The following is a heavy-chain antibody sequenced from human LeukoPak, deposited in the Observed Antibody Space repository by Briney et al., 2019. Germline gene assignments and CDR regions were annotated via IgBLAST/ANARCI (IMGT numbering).Heavy chain of an antibody. CDR2: IYYSGST. V-gene: IGHV4-39*01. CDR3: ARQGYSYAQDTTDAFDI. J-gene: IGHJ3*02. D-gene: IGHD5-18*01. CDR1: GGSISSSSYY. Sequence: PSETLSLTCTVSGGSISSSSYYWGWIRQPPGRGLEWIGSIYYSGSTYYNPSLKSRVTISVDTSKNQFSLKLSSVTAADTAVYYCARQGYSYAQDTTDAFDIWGQGTMVTVSS.